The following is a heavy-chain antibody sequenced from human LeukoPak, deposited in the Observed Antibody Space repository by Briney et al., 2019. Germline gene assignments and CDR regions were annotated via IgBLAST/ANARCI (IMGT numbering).Heavy chain of an antibody. CDR1: GFTFSSYA. CDR3: ARHGSVGLGITIFGVVIPLFDY. Sequence: GTLRLSCAASGFTFSSYAMNWVRQAPGKGLEWIGSICDSGSIYYNPSLKSRVTMSVDTSKNQFSLKLSSVTAADTAVYYCARHGSVGLGITIFGVVIPLFDYWGQGTLVTVSS. V-gene: IGHV4-39*01. CDR2: ICDSGSI. J-gene: IGHJ4*02. D-gene: IGHD3-3*01.